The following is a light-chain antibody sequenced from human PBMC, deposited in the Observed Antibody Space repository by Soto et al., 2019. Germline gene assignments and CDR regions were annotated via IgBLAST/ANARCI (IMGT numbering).Light chain of an antibody. CDR3: ESWESNTQT. CDR1: SVHSSYI. V-gene: IGLV4-60*02. CDR2: LEGSVSY. Sequence: QSVLTQSSSASASLRSSVKLTCTLSSVHSSYIIAWHQQQPGKAPRYLMKLEGSVSYNKGSGLPDAFSGSSSGSDRNLAIPTIQFVDEADYYCESWESNTQTFRTGSKQTV. J-gene: IGLJ1*01.